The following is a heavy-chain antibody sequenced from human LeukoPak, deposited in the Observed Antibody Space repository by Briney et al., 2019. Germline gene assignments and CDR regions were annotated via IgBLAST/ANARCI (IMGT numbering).Heavy chain of an antibody. CDR1: GDSVSSNSAA. CDR2: TYYRSKWYN. J-gene: IGHJ6*03. Sequence: SQTLSLTCAISGDSVSSNSAAWNWIRQSPSRGLEWLGRTYYRSKWYNDYAVSVKSRITINPDTSKNQFSLQLNSVTPEDTAVYYCARSTTVTTGPHYYYYMDVWGKGTTVTVSS. CDR3: ARSTTVTTGPHYYYYMDV. V-gene: IGHV6-1*01. D-gene: IGHD4-17*01.